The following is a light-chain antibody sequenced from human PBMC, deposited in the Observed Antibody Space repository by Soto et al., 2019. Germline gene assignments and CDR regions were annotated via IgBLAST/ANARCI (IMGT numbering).Light chain of an antibody. CDR2: AAS. CDR3: QQSYSTPFT. Sequence: DIQMTQSPFSLSASVGDRVTITCRASQSISRYLNWYQQKPGKAPKLLIFAASTLQSGVPLRVSGSGFVTDFTITISILQHEDFATYYCQQSYSTPFTFGGGTNVESK. CDR1: QSISRY. J-gene: IGKJ4*01. V-gene: IGKV1-39*01.